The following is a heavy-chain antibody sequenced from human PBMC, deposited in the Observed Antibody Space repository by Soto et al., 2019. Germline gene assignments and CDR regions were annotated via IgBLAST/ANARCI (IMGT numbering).Heavy chain of an antibody. CDR2: IGTAGDT. J-gene: IGHJ3*02. CDR1: GFTFSSYD. CDR3: ARGVVRGVDAFDI. D-gene: IGHD3-10*01. Sequence: EVQLVESGGGLVQPGGSLRLSCAASGFTFSSYDMHWVRQATGKGLEWVSAIGTAGDTYYPGTVKGRFTISRENAKNSLYLQRNSRRAGDTAVYYGARGVVRGVDAFDIWGQGTMVTVSS. V-gene: IGHV3-13*01.